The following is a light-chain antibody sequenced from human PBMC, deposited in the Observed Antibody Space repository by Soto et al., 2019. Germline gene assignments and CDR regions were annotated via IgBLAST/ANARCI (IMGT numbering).Light chain of an antibody. Sequence: EIVMTQSPLSLPVTPGEPASLSCKSSQSLLHRNGDDYLDWYLQKPGQPPQLLIYMGSSRASGVPGRFSGSGSGTGFTLRISSVGAEDVGVYYCMQSLQTPRTFGQGTKLEIK. CDR3: MQSLQTPRT. J-gene: IGKJ2*01. CDR2: MGS. CDR1: QSLLHRNGDDY. V-gene: IGKV2-28*01.